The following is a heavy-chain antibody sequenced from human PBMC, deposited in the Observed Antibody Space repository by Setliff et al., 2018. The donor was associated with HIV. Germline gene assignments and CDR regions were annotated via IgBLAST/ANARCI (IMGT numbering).Heavy chain of an antibody. V-gene: IGHV5-51*01. D-gene: IGHD2-21*02. Sequence: GESLKISCKGSGYKFSDNWIGWVRQMPGKGLEWMGIIYPDDSATRYSPSFQGQVIISADKSINTAYLRWRRLRASDTATYYCIRRRRAPGTADLESYWGQGTLVTVSS. CDR1: GYKFSDNW. J-gene: IGHJ4*02. CDR2: IYPDDSAT. CDR3: IRRRRAPGTADLESY.